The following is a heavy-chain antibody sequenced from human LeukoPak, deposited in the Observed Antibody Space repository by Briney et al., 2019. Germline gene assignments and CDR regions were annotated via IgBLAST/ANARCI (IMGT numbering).Heavy chain of an antibody. V-gene: IGHV3-48*02. CDR1: GFTFSSYS. J-gene: IGHJ4*02. CDR2: ISYSSGTI. CDR3: ARDPYGPGSYHEDY. D-gene: IGHD3-10*01. Sequence: GGSLRLSCAASGFTFSSYSMNWVRQAPGKGLEWVSYISYSSGTIYYADSVKGRFTISRDNAKNSLYLQMNSLRDEDTAVYYCARDPYGPGSYHEDYWGQGTLVTVSS.